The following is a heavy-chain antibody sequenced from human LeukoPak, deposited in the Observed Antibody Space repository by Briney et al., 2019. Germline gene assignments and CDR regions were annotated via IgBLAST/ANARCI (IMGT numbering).Heavy chain of an antibody. Sequence: ASVKVSCKASGYTFTSYDIHWVRQATGQGLEWMGWMNPNSGNTGYAQKFQGRVTMTRNTSISTAYMELSSLRSEDTAVYYCAMVRGVIILRGKDYYYYYGMDVWGQGTTVTVSS. J-gene: IGHJ6*02. V-gene: IGHV1-8*01. CDR2: MNPNSGNT. CDR1: GYTFTSYD. CDR3: AMVRGVIILRGKDYYYYYGMDV. D-gene: IGHD3-10*01.